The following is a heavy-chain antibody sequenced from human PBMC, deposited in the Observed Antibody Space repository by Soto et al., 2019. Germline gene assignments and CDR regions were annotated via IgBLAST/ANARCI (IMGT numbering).Heavy chain of an antibody. Sequence: QVQLVESGGGVVQPGRSLRLSCAASGFTFSSYGMHWVRQAPGKGLEWVAVIWYDGSNKYYADSVKGRFTISRDNSKNTLYLQMNSLRAEDTAVYYCARDSGGGGDCGTPNYGMDVWGQGTTVTVSS. J-gene: IGHJ6*02. CDR1: GFTFSSYG. D-gene: IGHD2-21*02. CDR3: ARDSGGGGDCGTPNYGMDV. CDR2: IWYDGSNK. V-gene: IGHV3-33*01.